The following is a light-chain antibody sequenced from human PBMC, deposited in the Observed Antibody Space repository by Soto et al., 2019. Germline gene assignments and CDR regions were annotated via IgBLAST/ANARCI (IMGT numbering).Light chain of an antibody. CDR3: QQYGSSSWT. CDR2: GTS. J-gene: IGKJ1*01. Sequence: EIVLTQSPGTLSLSPGERATLSCRASQSVSSSYLAWYQQKPGQAPRLLIYGTSSRATAIPDRFSGSGSGTDFTLTISRLVPEDYGVYYCQQYGSSSWTFGQGTKVDTK. V-gene: IGKV3-20*01. CDR1: QSVSSSY.